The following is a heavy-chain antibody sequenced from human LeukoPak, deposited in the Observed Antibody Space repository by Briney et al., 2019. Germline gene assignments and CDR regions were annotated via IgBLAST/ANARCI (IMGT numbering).Heavy chain of an antibody. J-gene: IGHJ6*02. V-gene: IGHV3-9*01. CDR3: AREVDYGGTLYYYYYGMDV. D-gene: IGHD4-23*01. CDR2: ISWNSGSI. CDR1: GFTFDDYA. Sequence: GGSLRLSCAASGFTFDDYAMHWVRQAPGKGLEWVSGISWNSGSIGYADSVKGRFTISRDNAKNSLYLQMNSLRSEDTAVYYCAREVDYGGTLYYYYYGMDVWGQGTTVTVSS.